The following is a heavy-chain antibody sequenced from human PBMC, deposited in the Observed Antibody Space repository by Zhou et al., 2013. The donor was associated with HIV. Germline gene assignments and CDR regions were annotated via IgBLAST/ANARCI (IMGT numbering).Heavy chain of an antibody. Sequence: QVQLVQSGAEVKKPGSSVKVSCKASGGTFSSYAITWVRQAPGQGLEWMGWINTYNGNTKYAQKLQGRVTMTTDTSTSTAYMEVRSLRSDDTAVYYCARVFFDRGDYWGQGTLVTVSS. CDR2: INTYNGNT. CDR3: ARVFFDRGDY. CDR1: GGTFSSYA. D-gene: IGHD3-9*01. V-gene: IGHV1-18*01. J-gene: IGHJ4*02.